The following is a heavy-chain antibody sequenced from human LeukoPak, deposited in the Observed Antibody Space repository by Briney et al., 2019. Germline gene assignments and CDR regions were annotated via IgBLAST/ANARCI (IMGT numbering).Heavy chain of an antibody. V-gene: IGHV1-69*15. CDR2: IIPISGTT. CDR3: ARKLRLGGNWFDP. Sequence: SVKVSCKTSGGTFTSYAITWVRQAPGQGLEWMGKIIPISGTTNYAQKFQGRVTFTADESTSTGYMELSSLRSEDTALYYCARKLRLGGNWFDPWGQGTLVTVSS. J-gene: IGHJ5*02. D-gene: IGHD1-26*01. CDR1: GGTFTSYA.